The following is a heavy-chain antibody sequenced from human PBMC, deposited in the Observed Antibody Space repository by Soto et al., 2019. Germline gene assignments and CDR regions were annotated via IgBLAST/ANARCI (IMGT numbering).Heavy chain of an antibody. CDR1: GGSVSSGDYY. CDR3: ARIPVDTYMINWFDP. CDR2: IYYSGST. Sequence: TSETLSLTCTVSGGSVSSGDYYCICIRQPPGKGLELIGYIYYSGSTNYNPSLKSRVSISLDTSKNQFSLRLTSVTAADTAVYYCARIPVDTYMINWFDPWGQGTLVTVSS. V-gene: IGHV4-61*08. J-gene: IGHJ5*02. D-gene: IGHD5-18*01.